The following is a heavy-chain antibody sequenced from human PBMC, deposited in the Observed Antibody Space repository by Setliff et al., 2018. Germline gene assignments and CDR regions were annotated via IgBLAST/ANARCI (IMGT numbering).Heavy chain of an antibody. D-gene: IGHD3-22*01. J-gene: IGHJ4*02. Sequence: PGGSLRLSCAASGFTFSSSAMSWVRQAPGKGLEWVSTISGRGGSTYYADYVKGRFTISRDNSKNTLYRQMSSLRAEDTAIYCCANNYYDTTMGYYFDYWGQGTQVTVSS. CDR2: ISGRGGST. V-gene: IGHV3-23*01. CDR3: ANNYYDTTMGYYFDY. CDR1: GFTFSSSA.